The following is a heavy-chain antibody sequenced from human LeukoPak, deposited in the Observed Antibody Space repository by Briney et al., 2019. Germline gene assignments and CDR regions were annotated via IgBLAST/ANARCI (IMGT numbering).Heavy chain of an antibody. J-gene: IGHJ6*02. CDR3: ARVDCTGGSCRPYHYYGMDV. D-gene: IGHD2-15*01. CDR1: GFSFGTYG. Sequence: GGSLRLSCAASGFSFGTYGMNWVRQAPGKGLEWVAVIWYDGSKKNYADSLKGRFTISRDNSKNTLFLEMNSLRAEDTVVYYCARVDCTGGSCRPYHYYGMDVWGQGTTVTVSS. V-gene: IGHV3-33*01. CDR2: IWYDGSKK.